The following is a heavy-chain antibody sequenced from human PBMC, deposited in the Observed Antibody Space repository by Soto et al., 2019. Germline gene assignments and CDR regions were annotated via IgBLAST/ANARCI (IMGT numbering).Heavy chain of an antibody. CDR2: IKQDGSEK. D-gene: IGHD1-26*01. CDR1: GFTFSSYW. Sequence: GGSLRLSCAASGFTFSSYWMSWVRQAPGKGLEWVANIKQDGSEKYYVDSVKGRFTISRDNAKNSLYLQMNSLRAEDTAVYYCARDPSFPYSGIYYAFDIWGQGTMVTVSS. CDR3: ARDPSFPYSGIYYAFDI. V-gene: IGHV3-7*01. J-gene: IGHJ3*02.